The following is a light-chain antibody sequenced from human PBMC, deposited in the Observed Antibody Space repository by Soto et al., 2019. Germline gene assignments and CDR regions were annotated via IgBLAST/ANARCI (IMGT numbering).Light chain of an antibody. J-gene: IGKJ1*01. CDR1: QSISSY. CDR3: QQSYSTPT. Sequence: DIQTTQSPSCLSASVADIVTITCRASQSISSYLNWYQQKPGKAPKLLIYAASSLQSGVPSRFSGSGSGTDFTLTISSLQPEDFATYYCQQSYSTPTFGQGTKVDIK. V-gene: IGKV1-39*01. CDR2: AAS.